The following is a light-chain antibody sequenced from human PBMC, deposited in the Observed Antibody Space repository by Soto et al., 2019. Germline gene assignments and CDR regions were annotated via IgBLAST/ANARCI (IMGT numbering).Light chain of an antibody. Sequence: DIQMTQSPSSLSASVGDRVTITCRASESIARHLNWYQQKPGKAPKLLIYAASSLQNGVPSRFRGGGSGTDFTLTISNLQPEDFATYSCQQSYSALSITFGQGTRLAIK. V-gene: IGKV1-39*01. CDR1: ESIARH. J-gene: IGKJ5*01. CDR2: AAS. CDR3: QQSYSALSIT.